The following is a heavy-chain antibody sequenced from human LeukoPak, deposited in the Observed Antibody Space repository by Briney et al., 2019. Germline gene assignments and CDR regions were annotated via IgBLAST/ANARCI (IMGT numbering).Heavy chain of an antibody. V-gene: IGHV3-33*01. CDR1: GFNFSSYG. Sequence: GGSLRLSCAASGFNFSSYGMHWVRLAPGKRLEWVTSIWFDGSNIHYADSVKGRVIISRDNSKRALYLQMNSLRAEDTAIYYCARDSLPMAVTGPFDHWGQGALVTVSS. CDR3: ARDSLPMAVTGPFDH. CDR2: IWFDGSNI. J-gene: IGHJ4*02. D-gene: IGHD6-19*01.